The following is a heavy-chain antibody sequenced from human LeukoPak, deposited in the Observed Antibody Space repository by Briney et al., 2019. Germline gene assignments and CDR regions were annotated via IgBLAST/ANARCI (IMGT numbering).Heavy chain of an antibody. V-gene: IGHV3-49*03. CDR3: TRGDSSSLFDY. CDR1: GFTFGDYA. D-gene: IGHD6-13*01. Sequence: GGPLRLSCTASGFTFGDYAMSWFRQAPGKGLEWVGFIRSKAYGGTTEYAASVKGRFTISRDDSKSIAYLQMNSLKTEDTAVYYCTRGDSSSLFDYWGQGTLVTVSS. J-gene: IGHJ4*02. CDR2: IRSKAYGGTT.